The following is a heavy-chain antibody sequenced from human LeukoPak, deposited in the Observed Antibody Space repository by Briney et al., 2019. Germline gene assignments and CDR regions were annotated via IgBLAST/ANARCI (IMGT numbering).Heavy chain of an antibody. CDR2: INHSGST. V-gene: IGHV4-34*01. Sequence: SETLSLTCAVYGGSFSGYYWSWIRQPPGKGLEWNGEINHSGSTNYNPSLKSRVTISVDTSKNQFSLKLSSVTAADTAVYYCARMAPIVVVIKGAYYYYYMDVWGKGTTVTVSS. CDR3: ARMAPIVVVIKGAYYYYYMDV. D-gene: IGHD3-22*01. J-gene: IGHJ6*03. CDR1: GGSFSGYY.